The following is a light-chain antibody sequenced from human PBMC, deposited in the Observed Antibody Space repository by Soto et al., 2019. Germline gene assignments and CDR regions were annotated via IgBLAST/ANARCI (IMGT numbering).Light chain of an antibody. CDR3: EQRSNWLT. V-gene: IGKV3D-15*01. J-gene: IGKJ4*01. CDR1: QIVSNN. Sequence: EXVXTQSPPTLSASPGERATLSCRASQIVSNNLAWYQQKPGQAPRLLIDGASTRATGIPARFSGSGSGTEFTLTISSLQSEDFAVYYCEQRSNWLTLGGGTKVDI. CDR2: GAS.